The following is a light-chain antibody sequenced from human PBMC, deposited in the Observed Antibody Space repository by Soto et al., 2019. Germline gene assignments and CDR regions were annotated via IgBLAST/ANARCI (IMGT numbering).Light chain of an antibody. CDR1: QSVSSNY. V-gene: IGKV3-20*01. Sequence: EIVLTQSPGTLSLSPGERATLSCRASQSVSSNYLAWYQQKPGQAPRVLIYGASTRATGIPDGFSGSGSGTDFTLTISRLEPEDFAVYYCQQYGTSPRTFGPGTKVDIK. CDR3: QQYGTSPRT. J-gene: IGKJ3*01. CDR2: GAS.